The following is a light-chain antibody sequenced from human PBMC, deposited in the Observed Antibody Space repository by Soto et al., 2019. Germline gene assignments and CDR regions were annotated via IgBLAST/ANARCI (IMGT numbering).Light chain of an antibody. CDR1: SSHIGGHS. Sequence: QSVLTQPPSVSPAPGQKVTLSCSGSSSHIGGHSVSWYQQLPGTAPRLLIYEDTKRPSGIPDRFSDSKPGTSATLGFTGFHTGDEADYYCGSWDSSLSAYVFGTGTKVTV. CDR2: EDT. J-gene: IGLJ1*01. V-gene: IGLV1-51*01. CDR3: GSWDSSLSAYV.